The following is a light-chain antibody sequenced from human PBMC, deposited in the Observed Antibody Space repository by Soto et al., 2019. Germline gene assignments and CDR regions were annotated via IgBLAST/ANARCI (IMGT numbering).Light chain of an antibody. CDR2: AAS. J-gene: IGKJ1*01. V-gene: IGKV1-39*01. Sequence: DIQVTQSPSSLSASVGDRVTITCRASQSITTFLNWYQQKPGNAPKLLIYAASSLQTGVPSRFSGSGSGTDFTLTISSLQREDFATYYCQQYYSYPWTFGQGTKVDIK. CDR1: QSITTF. CDR3: QQYYSYPWT.